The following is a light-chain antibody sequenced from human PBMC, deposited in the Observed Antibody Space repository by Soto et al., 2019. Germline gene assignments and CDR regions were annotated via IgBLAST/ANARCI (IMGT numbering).Light chain of an antibody. CDR3: CSYTRSGTLI. CDR1: SGDSGDYNY. CDR2: DVS. J-gene: IGLJ1*01. V-gene: IGLV2-14*01. Sequence: QSALTHPASGSGSPGQSITISCVGTSGDSGDYNYVSWYQQHPGKVPKVIIYDVSNRPSGVSYRFSGTKSGNTASLTVSGLQAEDEADYYCCSYTRSGTLIFGTGTKVTVL.